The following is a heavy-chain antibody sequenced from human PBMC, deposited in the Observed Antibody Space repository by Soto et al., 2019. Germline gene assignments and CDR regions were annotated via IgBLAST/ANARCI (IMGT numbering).Heavy chain of an antibody. D-gene: IGHD3-10*01. CDR2: IYYGGST. CDR1: GVPITTFY. CDR3: ARGQLLHYQYGLDV. V-gene: IGHV4-59*07. J-gene: IGHJ6*02. Sequence: QVQLQESGPALVRPSDSLSLMCSVSGVPITTFYWSWIRQAPGRELEYIGYIYYGGSTHYNPALKSRVTISVDTANNEFSLKLRSVTAADTAAYYCARGQLLHYQYGLDVWGQGTTVIV.